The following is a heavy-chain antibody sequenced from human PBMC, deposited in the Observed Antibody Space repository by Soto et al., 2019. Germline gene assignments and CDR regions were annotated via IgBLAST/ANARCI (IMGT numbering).Heavy chain of an antibody. CDR3: VRDDPLEWKGV. D-gene: IGHD3-3*01. Sequence: GGSLRLSCAASGFTFSNAWMNWVRQAPGKGLEWVSGINSDGSSTIYADSVKGRFTISRDNAKNTLYLQMNSLRAEDTAVYYCVRDDPLEWKGVWGQGTTVTLSS. CDR1: GFTFSNAW. J-gene: IGHJ6*02. V-gene: IGHV3-74*01. CDR2: INSDGSST.